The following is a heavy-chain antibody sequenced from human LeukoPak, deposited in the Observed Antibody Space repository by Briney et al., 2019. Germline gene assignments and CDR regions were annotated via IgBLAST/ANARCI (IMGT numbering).Heavy chain of an antibody. CDR3: AKRGGYWYFDL. CDR1: GGSISSGSYY. CDR2: IYTSGST. D-gene: IGHD3-10*01. Sequence: SETLSLTCTASGGSISSGSYYWSWIRQPAGKGLEWIGRIYTSGSTNYNSSFKSRVTISVDTSKNQFSLKLSSVTAADTAVYYCAKRGGYWYFDLWGRGTLVTVSS. J-gene: IGHJ2*01. V-gene: IGHV4-61*02.